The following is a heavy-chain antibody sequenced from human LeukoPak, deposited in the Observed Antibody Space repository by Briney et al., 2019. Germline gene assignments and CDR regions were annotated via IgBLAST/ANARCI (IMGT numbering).Heavy chain of an antibody. CDR3: ATLIPRIKWDLLFDY. J-gene: IGHJ4*02. CDR1: GGSISSSSYY. Sequence: SETLSLTCTVSGGSISSSSYYWGWIRQPPGKGLEWIGSIYYSGSTYYNPSLKSRVTISVDTSKNQFSLKLSSVTAADTAVYYCATLIPRIKWDLLFDYWGQGTLVTVSS. D-gene: IGHD1-26*01. CDR2: IYYSGST. V-gene: IGHV4-39*01.